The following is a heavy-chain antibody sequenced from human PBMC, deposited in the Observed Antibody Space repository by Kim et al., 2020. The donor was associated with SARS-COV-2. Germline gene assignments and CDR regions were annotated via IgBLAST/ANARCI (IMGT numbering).Heavy chain of an antibody. J-gene: IGHJ6*02. CDR2: INHSGST. CDR3: ARVGSSWSRRLYGMDV. D-gene: IGHD2-2*01. V-gene: IGHV4-34*01. Sequence: SETLSLTCAVYGGSFSGYYWSWIRQPPGQGLEWIGEINHSGSTNYNPSLKSRVTISVDTSKNQFSLKLSSVTAAATAVYYCARVGSSWSRRLYGMDVWC. CDR1: GGSFSGYY.